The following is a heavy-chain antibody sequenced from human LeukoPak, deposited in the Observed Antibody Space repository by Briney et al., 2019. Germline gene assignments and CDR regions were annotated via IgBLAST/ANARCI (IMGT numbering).Heavy chain of an antibody. V-gene: IGHV1-18*01. CDR3: ARAGSSGYHSGAFDI. D-gene: IGHD3-22*01. Sequence: ASVKVSCKASGYTFTSYGISWVRQAPGQGLEWMGWISAYNGNTNYAQKLQGRVTMTTDTSTSTAYMELRSLRSDDTAVYYCARAGSSGYHSGAFDIWGQGTMVTVSS. CDR1: GYTFTSYG. CDR2: ISAYNGNT. J-gene: IGHJ3*02.